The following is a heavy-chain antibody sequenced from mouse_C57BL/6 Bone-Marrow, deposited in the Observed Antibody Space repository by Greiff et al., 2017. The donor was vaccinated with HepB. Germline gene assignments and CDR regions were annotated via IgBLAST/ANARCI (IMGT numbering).Heavy chain of an antibody. J-gene: IGHJ3*01. CDR3: ARSLYYYGSSTFAY. CDR1: GYTFTDYN. D-gene: IGHD1-1*01. Sequence: VQLQQSGPELVKPGASVKIPCKASGYTFTDYNMDWVKQSHGKSLEWIGDINPNNGGTIYNQKFKGKATLTVDKSSSTAYMELRSLTSEDTAVYYCARSLYYYGSSTFAYGGQGTLVTVSA. CDR2: INPNNGGT. V-gene: IGHV1-18*01.